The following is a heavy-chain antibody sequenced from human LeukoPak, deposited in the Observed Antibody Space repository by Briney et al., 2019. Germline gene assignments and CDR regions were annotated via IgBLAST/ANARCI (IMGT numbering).Heavy chain of an antibody. D-gene: IGHD4-17*01. CDR2: IRDDGSGA. J-gene: IGHJ4*02. CDR1: GFTFSNYW. V-gene: IGHV3-74*01. CDR3: ARFAVTTAGDY. Sequence: GGSLRLSCSASGFTFSNYWMHWVRRAPGQGLVWVSRIRDDGSGANYADSVKGRFTISRDNAKSTLYLQMNSLRAEDTGVYYCARFAVTTAGDYWGQGTLVTVSS.